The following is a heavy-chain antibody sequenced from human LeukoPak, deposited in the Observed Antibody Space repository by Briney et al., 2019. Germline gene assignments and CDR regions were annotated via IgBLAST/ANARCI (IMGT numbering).Heavy chain of an antibody. CDR2: TSSSGSTI. J-gene: IGHJ4*02. V-gene: IGHV3-48*03. D-gene: IGHD5-24*01. Sequence: PGGSLRLSCEASGFAFSSYEMNWVRQAPGKGLEWVSYTSSSGSTIYYADSVKGRFTISRDNAKNSLYLQMNSLRAEDTAVYYCARELSSFYPDGFDYWGQGTLVTVSS. CDR3: ARELSSFYPDGFDY. CDR1: GFAFSSYE.